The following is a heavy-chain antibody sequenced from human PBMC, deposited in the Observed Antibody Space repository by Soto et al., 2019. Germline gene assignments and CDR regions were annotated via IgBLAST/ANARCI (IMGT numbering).Heavy chain of an antibody. CDR1: GGFISSYY. CDR2: IYYSGST. V-gene: IGHV4-59*01. CDR3: ARGGSDDYGDPYFDY. Sequence: SETLSLTCTVSGGFISSYYWSWIRQPPGKGLEWIGYIYYSGSTNYNPSLKSRVTISVDTSKNQFSLKLSSVTAADTAVYYCARGGSDDYGDPYFDYWGQGTLVTVSS. J-gene: IGHJ4*02. D-gene: IGHD4-17*01.